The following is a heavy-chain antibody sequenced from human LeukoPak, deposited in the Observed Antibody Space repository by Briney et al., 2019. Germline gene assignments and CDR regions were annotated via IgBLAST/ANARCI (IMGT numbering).Heavy chain of an antibody. V-gene: IGHV1-3*01. D-gene: IGHD2-2*01. CDR1: GYTFTSYG. CDR3: ARMKGCSSTSCYRYYYYYGMDV. Sequence: ASVKVSCKASGYTFTSYGISWVRQAPGQGLEWMGWINAGNGNTKYSQKFQGRVTITRDTSASTAYMELSSLRSEDTAVYYCARMKGCSSTSCYRYYYYYGMDVWGQGTTVTVSS. CDR2: INAGNGNT. J-gene: IGHJ6*02.